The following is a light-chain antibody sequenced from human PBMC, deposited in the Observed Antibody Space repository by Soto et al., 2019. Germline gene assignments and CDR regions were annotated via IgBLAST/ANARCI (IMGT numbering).Light chain of an antibody. CDR3: SSYTSSSTLND. V-gene: IGLV2-14*01. Sequence: QSALTQPAPLFGVPGQSITNPLTGNNRDVGGHNYVSWYPQHARKARKLMIYDVSNRPSGVSNRFSGSKSGNTASLPISGLQAEDEVDYSSSSYTSSSTLNDFAPGTK. CDR2: DVS. CDR1: NRDVGGHNY. J-gene: IGLJ1*01.